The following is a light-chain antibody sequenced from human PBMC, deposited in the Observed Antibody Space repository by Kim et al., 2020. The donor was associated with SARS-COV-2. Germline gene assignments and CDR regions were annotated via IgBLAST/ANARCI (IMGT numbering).Light chain of an antibody. CDR2: GAT. V-gene: IGKV1-12*01. CDR3: QQANSFPLT. Sequence: DIQMTQSPSSVSASVGDKVTITCRASQDISSWLAWYQQKPGKAPKLLIYGATNLQSGVPSRFSGSGSGTEFTLSISSLQPDDFATYYCQQANSFPLTFGGGTKVDIK. CDR1: QDISSW. J-gene: IGKJ4*01.